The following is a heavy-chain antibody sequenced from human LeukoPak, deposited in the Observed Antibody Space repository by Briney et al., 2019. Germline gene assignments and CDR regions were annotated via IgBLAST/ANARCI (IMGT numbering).Heavy chain of an antibody. CDR2: MNPNSGNT. CDR1: GYTFTSYD. V-gene: IGHV1-8*01. Sequence: ASVTVSCKASGYTFTSYDINWVRQATGQGLEWMGWMNPNSGNTGYAQKFQGRVTMTRNTSISTAYMELSSLRSEDTAVYYCAVDAYYDILTGYKWGQGTLVTVSS. CDR3: AVDAYYDILTGYK. D-gene: IGHD3-9*01. J-gene: IGHJ4*02.